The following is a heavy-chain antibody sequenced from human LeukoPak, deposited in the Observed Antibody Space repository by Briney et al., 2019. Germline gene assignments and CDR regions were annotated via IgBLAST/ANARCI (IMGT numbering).Heavy chain of an antibody. D-gene: IGHD3-16*01. CDR3: AREDRCSHACFDH. Sequence: GGSLRLSCAASGFIVSNNFMNWVRQAPGRGLEWVSLINTGGGASYADSVKGRFTISRDMSKNTLYLQMNSLRVEDTAVYYCAREDRCSHACFDHWGQGALVTVSS. J-gene: IGHJ4*02. CDR2: INTGGGA. V-gene: IGHV3-53*01. CDR1: GFIVSNNF.